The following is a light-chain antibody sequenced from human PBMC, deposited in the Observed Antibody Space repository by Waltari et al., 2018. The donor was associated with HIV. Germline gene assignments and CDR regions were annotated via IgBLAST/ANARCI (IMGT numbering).Light chain of an antibody. J-gene: IGLJ3*02. V-gene: IGLV2-14*01. CDR1: SSDVGGYNY. CDR3: SSYTSSSTLWV. Sequence: QSTLTQPASVSGSPGQSITISCTGTSSDVGGYNYVSWYQQHPVKAPKLMIYEVSNRPSGVSNRFSGPKSGNTASLTISGLQAEDEADYYCSSYTSSSTLWVFGGGTKLTVL. CDR2: EVS.